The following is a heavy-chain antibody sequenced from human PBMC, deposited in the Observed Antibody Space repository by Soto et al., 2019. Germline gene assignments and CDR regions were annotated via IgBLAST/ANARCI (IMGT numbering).Heavy chain of an antibody. CDR3: ARSHNWRLGQN. D-gene: IGHD1-20*01. J-gene: IGHJ4*02. CDR1: GYTFTNYY. Sequence: QVQLVQSGAEVKKPGASVKVSCKASGYTFTNYYMHWVRQAPGQGLEWMGIIDPSGGSTSYAQKFQGRVTMTRETSTSTVYMEVSSLGSEDSAVYYCARSHNWRLGQNWGQGTLVTVSS. V-gene: IGHV1-46*01. CDR2: IDPSGGST.